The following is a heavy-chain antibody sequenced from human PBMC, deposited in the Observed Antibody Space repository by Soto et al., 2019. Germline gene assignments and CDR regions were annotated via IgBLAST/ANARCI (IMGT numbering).Heavy chain of an antibody. CDR1: GFTFSSYA. D-gene: IGHD6-19*01. Sequence: QVQLVESGGGVVQPGRSLRLSCAASGFTFSSYAMHWVRQAPGKGLEWVAVISYDGSNKYYADSVKGRFTISRDNSKNTLYLQMNSLRAEDTAVYYSARAEQWLPNGDWFDPWGQGTLVTVSS. J-gene: IGHJ5*02. CDR2: ISYDGSNK. CDR3: ARAEQWLPNGDWFDP. V-gene: IGHV3-30-3*01.